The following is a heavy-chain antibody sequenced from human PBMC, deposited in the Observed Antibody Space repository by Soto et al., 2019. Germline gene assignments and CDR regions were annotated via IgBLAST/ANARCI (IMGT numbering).Heavy chain of an antibody. Sequence: LSLACAVCGGSIKSEDYWACVRKFPGGGLQWMGYKYYSGATDSDPSLERRVSFSVDMSKNQFSLTLTSVTVADTAVYYCARGGPNYCYYVLDVWGQGIPVT. V-gene: IGHV4-30-4*01. CDR1: GGSIKSEDY. CDR3: ARGGPNYCYYVLDV. CDR2: KYYSGAT. D-gene: IGHD3-16*01. J-gene: IGHJ6*02.